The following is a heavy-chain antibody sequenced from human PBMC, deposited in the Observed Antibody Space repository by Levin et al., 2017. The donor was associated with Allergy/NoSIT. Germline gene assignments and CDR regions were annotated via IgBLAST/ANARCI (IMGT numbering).Heavy chain of an antibody. D-gene: IGHD1-26*01. V-gene: IGHV3-11*01. J-gene: IGHJ6*02. CDR3: ARQSVLGGVMDV. CDR2: ISRDGATI. CDR1: GFTFSDNY. Sequence: GGSLRLSCAASGFTFSDNYMSWIRQAPGKGLEWISYISRDGATIHYAGSLRGRFTISRDNAKKSLYLQINNLRAEDTAVYYCARQSVLGGVMDVWGQGTTVIVSS.